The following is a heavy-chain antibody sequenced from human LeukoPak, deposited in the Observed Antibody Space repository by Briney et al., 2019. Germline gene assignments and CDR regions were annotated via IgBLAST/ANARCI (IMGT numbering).Heavy chain of an antibody. Sequence: SETLSLTCTVSGGAIRSHYWNWIRQPAGKGREWIGRIYSSGYTNDNPFLKSRITMSVDMSKNQFSLGLNSVTAADTAVYYCARGEHSVDSWGQGMLVTVSS. V-gene: IGHV4-4*07. D-gene: IGHD1/OR15-1a*01. J-gene: IGHJ4*02. CDR3: ARGEHSVDS. CDR2: IYSSGYT. CDR1: GGAIRSHY.